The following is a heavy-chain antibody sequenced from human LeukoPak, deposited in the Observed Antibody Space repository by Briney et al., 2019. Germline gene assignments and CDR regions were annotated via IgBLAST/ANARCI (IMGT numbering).Heavy chain of an antibody. Sequence: PSQTLSLTCTVSGGPISSGSYYWSWIRQPAGKGLEWIGRIYTSGSTNYNPSLKSRVTISVDTSKNQFSLKLSSVTAADTAVYYCARGTYFDYWGQGTLVTVSS. D-gene: IGHD3-10*01. CDR2: IYTSGST. CDR3: ARGTYFDY. CDR1: GGPISSGSYY. V-gene: IGHV4-61*02. J-gene: IGHJ4*02.